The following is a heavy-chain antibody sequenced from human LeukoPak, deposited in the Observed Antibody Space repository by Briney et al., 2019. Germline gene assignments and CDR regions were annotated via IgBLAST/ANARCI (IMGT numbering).Heavy chain of an antibody. Sequence: GGSLRLSCTASGLTFGDYAMSWFRQAPGKGLEWVGFIRSKAYGGTTEYAASVNGRFTISRDDSTSIAYLQMNSLKTEDTAVYYCCRDDTSYYDSSGYYPYYFDYWGQGTLVTVSS. CDR2: IRSKAYGGTT. J-gene: IGHJ4*02. V-gene: IGHV3-49*03. CDR1: GLTFGDYA. D-gene: IGHD3-22*01. CDR3: CRDDTSYYDSSGYYPYYFDY.